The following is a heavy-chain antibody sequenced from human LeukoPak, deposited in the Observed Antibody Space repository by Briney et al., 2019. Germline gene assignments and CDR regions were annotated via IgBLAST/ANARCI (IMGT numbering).Heavy chain of an antibody. CDR3: VKGSSDSRPYYFDS. CDR1: GFTFSSDA. V-gene: IGHV3-23*01. Sequence: QTGGSLRLSCAASGFTFSSDAMSWGRQGPGEGVEWGWAISGSGGGTNNADPVKGRLTISRDNSKNTPYLQRNSLSAEATAVYYCVKGSSDSRPYYFDSWGQGTLVTVSS. CDR2: ISGSGGGT. D-gene: IGHD3-22*01. J-gene: IGHJ4*02.